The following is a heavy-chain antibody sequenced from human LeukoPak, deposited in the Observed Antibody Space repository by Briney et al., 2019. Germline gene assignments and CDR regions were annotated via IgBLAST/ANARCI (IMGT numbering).Heavy chain of an antibody. CDR3: ARDKVTY. CDR2: INMDGSEK. CDR1: GFTFSNYW. J-gene: IGHJ4*02. V-gene: IGHV3-7*01. Sequence: GGXXXXSCAASGFTFSNYWMSWVRQAPGKGLEWVAHINMDGSEKYYVDSVKGRFTISRDNAKNSLYLQMNSLRVEDTAVYYCARDKVTYWGQGTLVTVSS.